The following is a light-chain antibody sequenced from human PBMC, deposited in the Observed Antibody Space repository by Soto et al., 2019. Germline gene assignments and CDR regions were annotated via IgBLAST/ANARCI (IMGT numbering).Light chain of an antibody. CDR2: DAS. Sequence: EIVLTQSPATLSLSPGERATLSCRASQSVSSYLDWYQQKPGQAPRLLIYDASSRATGIPARFSGSGSGTDFTLTISSLEPEDFAVDYCQQRSNFYTFGKGTKLEIK. J-gene: IGKJ2*01. V-gene: IGKV3-11*01. CDR3: QQRSNFYT. CDR1: QSVSSY.